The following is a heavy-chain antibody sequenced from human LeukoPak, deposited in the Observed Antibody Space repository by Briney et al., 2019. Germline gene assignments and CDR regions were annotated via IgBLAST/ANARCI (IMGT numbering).Heavy chain of an antibody. J-gene: IGHJ4*02. CDR1: GFTFSSYG. D-gene: IGHD3-22*01. V-gene: IGHV3-23*01. CDR3: ARYTYDSRLYFFDY. Sequence: GGSLRLSCAASGFTFSSYGMSWVRQAPGKGLEWVSAISGSGGNTYYADSVKGRFTISRDNSKNTLYLQMNSLRAEDTAVYYCARYTYDSRLYFFDYWGQGTLVTVSS. CDR2: ISGSGGNT.